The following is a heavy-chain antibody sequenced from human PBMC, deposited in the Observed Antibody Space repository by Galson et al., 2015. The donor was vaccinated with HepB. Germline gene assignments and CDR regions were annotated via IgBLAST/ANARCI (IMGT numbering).Heavy chain of an antibody. CDR3: ATSGSGSYDLDY. Sequence: SLRLSCAASGFTFSSYSMNWVRQAPGKGLEWVSSISSSSSYIYYADSVKGRFTISRDNAKNSLYLQMNSLRAEDTAVYYCATSGSGSYDLDYWGQGTLVTVSS. CDR1: GFTFSSYS. D-gene: IGHD3-10*01. V-gene: IGHV3-21*01. CDR2: ISSSSSYI. J-gene: IGHJ4*02.